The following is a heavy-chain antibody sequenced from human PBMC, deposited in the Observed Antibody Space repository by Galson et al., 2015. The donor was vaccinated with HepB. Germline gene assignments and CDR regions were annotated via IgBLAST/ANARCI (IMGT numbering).Heavy chain of an antibody. CDR3: ARDRDYGSGTYYNVGNWDS. Sequence: SVKVSCKASGYTFTSFGISWVRQAPGQGLEWMGWITAYKGHTNHAQKFQGRVTMTTDTSTSTAYMELRGLTSDDTAVYYCARDRDYGSGTYYNVGNWDSWGQGTLVTVSS. J-gene: IGHJ4*02. V-gene: IGHV1-18*01. CDR2: ITAYKGHT. CDR1: GYTFTSFG. D-gene: IGHD3-10*01.